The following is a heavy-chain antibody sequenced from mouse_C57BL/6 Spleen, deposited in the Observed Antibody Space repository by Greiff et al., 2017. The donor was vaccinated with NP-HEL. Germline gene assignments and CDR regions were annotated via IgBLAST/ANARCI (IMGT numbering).Heavy chain of an antibody. D-gene: IGHD1-1*01. CDR3: TKWDYGSSMYYFDY. Sequence: VKLMESGAELVRPGASVTLSCKASGYTFTDYEMHWVKQTPVHGLEWIGAIDPETGGTAYNQKFKGKAILTADKSSSTAYMELRSLTSEDSAVYYCTKWDYGSSMYYFDYWGQGTTLTVSS. J-gene: IGHJ2*01. CDR1: GYTFTDYE. V-gene: IGHV1-15*01. CDR2: IDPETGGT.